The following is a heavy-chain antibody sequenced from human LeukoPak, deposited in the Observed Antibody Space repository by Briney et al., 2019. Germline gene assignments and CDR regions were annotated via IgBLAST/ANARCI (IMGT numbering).Heavy chain of an antibody. V-gene: IGHV4-59*01. CDR1: GGSISSYY. D-gene: IGHD2-2*02. CDR2: IYYSGST. Sequence: SETLSLTCTVSGGSISSYYWSWIRQPPGKGLEWIGYIYYSGSTNYNPSLKSRVTISVDTSKNQFSLKLSPVTAADTAVYYCARVQRYCSSTSCYKDDAFDIWGQGTMVTVSS. CDR3: ARVQRYCSSTSCYKDDAFDI. J-gene: IGHJ3*02.